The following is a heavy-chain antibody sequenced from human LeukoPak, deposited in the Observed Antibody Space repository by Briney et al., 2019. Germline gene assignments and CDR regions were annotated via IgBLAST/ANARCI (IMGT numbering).Heavy chain of an antibody. J-gene: IGHJ6*02. Sequence: QPGGSLRLSCAASGFTFSSYAMHWVRQAPGKGLEWVAVISYDGSNKYYADSVKGRFTISRDNSKNTLYLQMNSLRAEDTAVYYCAKDYQHYDFWSGVPLPYYYYYGMDVWGQGTTVTVSS. CDR3: AKDYQHYDFWSGVPLPYYYYYGMDV. CDR1: GFTFSSYA. D-gene: IGHD3-3*01. CDR2: ISYDGSNK. V-gene: IGHV3-30-3*01.